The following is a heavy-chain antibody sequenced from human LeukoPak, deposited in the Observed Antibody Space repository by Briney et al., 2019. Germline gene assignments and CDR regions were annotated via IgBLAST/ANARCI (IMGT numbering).Heavy chain of an antibody. Sequence: PGGSLRLSCAASGFTFSSYWMHWVRQAPGKGLVWVSRINSDGSSTSYADSVKGRFTISRDNAKNTMYLQMNSLRAEDTAVYYCARDVWRRGYSYGYDYWGQGTLVTVSS. CDR1: GFTFSSYW. CDR2: INSDGSST. J-gene: IGHJ4*02. V-gene: IGHV3-74*01. D-gene: IGHD5-18*01. CDR3: ARDVWRRGYSYGYDY.